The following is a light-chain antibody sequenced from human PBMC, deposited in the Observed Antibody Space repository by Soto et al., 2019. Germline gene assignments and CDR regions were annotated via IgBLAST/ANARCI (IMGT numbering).Light chain of an antibody. CDR3: QQTSSTPT. V-gene: IGKV1-39*01. J-gene: IGKJ4*01. CDR2: AAS. CDR1: QSIRSY. Sequence: DIQLTQSPSSLSASVGDRVTITCRASQSIRSYLNWYQQKPGKAPKLLFYAASSLQTGVSSRFSGSGSGTDFTLTISNLQPEDFATYYCQQTSSTPTFGGGTKVEIK.